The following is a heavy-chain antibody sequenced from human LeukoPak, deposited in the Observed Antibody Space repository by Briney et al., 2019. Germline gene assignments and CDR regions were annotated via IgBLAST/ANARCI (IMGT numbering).Heavy chain of an antibody. CDR1: GGSISSGDYY. Sequence: PSETLSLTCTVSGGSISSGDYYWSWIRQPPGKGLEWIGYIYYSGSTYDNPSLKSRVTISVDTSKNQFSLKLSSVTAADTAVYYWAREQAAVADFDYWGQGTLVTVSS. V-gene: IGHV4-30-4*08. CDR3: AREQAAVADFDY. CDR2: IYYSGST. D-gene: IGHD6-19*01. J-gene: IGHJ4*02.